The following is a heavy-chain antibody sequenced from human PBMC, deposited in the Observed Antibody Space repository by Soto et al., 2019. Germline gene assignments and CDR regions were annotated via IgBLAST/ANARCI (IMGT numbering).Heavy chain of an antibody. J-gene: IGHJ4*02. CDR2: ISYDGSNK. CDR3: ARGHSSGWFPTYYFDY. V-gene: IGHV3-30-3*01. D-gene: IGHD6-19*01. CDR1: GFTFSSYA. Sequence: QVQLVESGGGVXQPGXXLXXSCAASGFTFSSYAMHWVRQAPGKGLEWVAVISYDGSNKYYADSVKGRFTISRDNSKNTLYLQMNSLRAEDTAVYYCARGHSSGWFPTYYFDYWGQGTLVTVSS.